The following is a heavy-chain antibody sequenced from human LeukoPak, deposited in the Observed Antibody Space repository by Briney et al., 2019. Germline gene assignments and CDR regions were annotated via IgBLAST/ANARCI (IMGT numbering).Heavy chain of an antibody. D-gene: IGHD5-18*01. CDR1: VDSLCRSY. CDR2: LFTSGRT. Sequence: SETLSLTRALSVDSLCRSYGRCMPEPVGRGLECVGRLFTSGRTNYNPSLKSRVHISVDTSKNQFSLKLSAVTAADTAVYYCASVYRYGHPFDYWGQGTLVTVSS. CDR3: ASVYRYGHPFDY. J-gene: IGHJ4*02. V-gene: IGHV4-4*07.